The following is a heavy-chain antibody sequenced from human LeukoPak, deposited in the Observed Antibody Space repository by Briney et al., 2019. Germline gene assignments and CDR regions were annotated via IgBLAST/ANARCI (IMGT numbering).Heavy chain of an antibody. Sequence: AGGSLRLSCAASGFTFSIYGMHWVRQAPGKGLVWVSRINTDGSSTSYADSVKGRFTISRDNAKNTLYLQMNSLRAEDTAVYYCARARGYDSSGYYHGLGGYYYYMDVWGKGTTVTVSS. CDR1: GFTFSIYG. CDR2: INTDGSST. J-gene: IGHJ6*03. CDR3: ARARGYDSSGYYHGLGGYYYYMDV. V-gene: IGHV3-74*01. D-gene: IGHD3-22*01.